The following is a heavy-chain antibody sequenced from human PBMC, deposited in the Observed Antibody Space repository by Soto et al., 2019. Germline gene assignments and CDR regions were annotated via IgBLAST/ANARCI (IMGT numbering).Heavy chain of an antibody. Sequence: QVQLQESGPGLVKPSQTLSLTCTVSGGSISSGGYYWSWIRQHPGKGLEWIGYIYYSGSTYYNPSLKSRVTISVDTSKNQFSLKLGSVTAADTAVYYCARALRVYYGSPDAFDIWGQGTMVTVSS. V-gene: IGHV4-31*03. CDR3: ARALRVYYGSPDAFDI. CDR2: IYYSGST. CDR1: GGSISSGGYY. J-gene: IGHJ3*02. D-gene: IGHD3-10*01.